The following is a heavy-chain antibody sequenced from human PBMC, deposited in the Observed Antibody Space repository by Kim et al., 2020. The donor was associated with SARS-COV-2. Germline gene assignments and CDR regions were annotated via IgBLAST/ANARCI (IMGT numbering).Heavy chain of an antibody. CDR3: ARRTDGVGDIVLGVWSYYSSSEV. J-gene: IGHJ6*03. CDR2: INHSGSP. V-gene: IGHV4-34*01. CDR1: GGSFSWYY. Sequence: SETLSLTCAVYGGSFSWYYWGWIRQPQGKGMEWIGAINHSGSPNYNPSLKSRAIISVATSQNQFSLKLSSVTAAGTAVYDCARRTDGVGDIVLGVWSYYSSSEVWGKGPAVTVSS. D-gene: IGHD2-8*02.